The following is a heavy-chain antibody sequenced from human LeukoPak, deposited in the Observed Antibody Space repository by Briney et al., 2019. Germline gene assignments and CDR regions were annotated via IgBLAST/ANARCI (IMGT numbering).Heavy chain of an antibody. CDR3: ARVGGDYLNDAFDI. CDR2: IYYSGST. V-gene: IGHV4-39*07. J-gene: IGHJ3*02. D-gene: IGHD2-21*02. CDR1: GGSTSSSSYY. Sequence: SETLSLTCTVSGGSTSSSSYYWGWIRQPPGKGLEWIGSIYYSGSTYYNPSLKSRVTISVDTSKNQFSLKLSSVTAADTAVYYCARVGGDYLNDAFDIWGQGTMVTVSS.